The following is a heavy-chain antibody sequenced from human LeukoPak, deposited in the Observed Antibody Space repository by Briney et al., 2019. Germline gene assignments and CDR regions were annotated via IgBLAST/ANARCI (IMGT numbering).Heavy chain of an antibody. CDR2: IYYSGST. CDR3: AREVYDSSGIRHYYYGMDV. CDR1: GGSISSYY. D-gene: IGHD3-22*01. J-gene: IGHJ6*02. V-gene: IGHV4-59*12. Sequence: SETLSLTCTASGGSISSYYWSWIRQPPGKGLEWIGYIYYSGSTNYNPSLKSRVTISVDTSKNQFSLKLSSVTAADTAVYYCAREVYDSSGIRHYYYGMDVWGQGTTVTVSS.